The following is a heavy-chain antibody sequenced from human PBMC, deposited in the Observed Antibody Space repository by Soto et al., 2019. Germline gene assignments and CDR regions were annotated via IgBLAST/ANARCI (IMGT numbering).Heavy chain of an antibody. J-gene: IGHJ4*02. CDR2: INPILRMS. CDR1: GDTFNFYS. Sequence: QVQLVQSGADVQRPGSSVRVSCKASGDTFNFYSINWVRQAPGLGLQWMGRINPILRMSNYAPRFQGRVTMTADKSTSTAYREMSSLRSEDTAMYYCATSYGSGYRAFDSWGQGALVTVSS. D-gene: IGHD3-10*01. V-gene: IGHV1-69*02. CDR3: ATSYGSGYRAFDS.